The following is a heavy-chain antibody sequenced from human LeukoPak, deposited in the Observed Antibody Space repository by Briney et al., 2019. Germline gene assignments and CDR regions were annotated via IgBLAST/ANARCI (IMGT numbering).Heavy chain of an antibody. D-gene: IGHD3-10*01. J-gene: IGHJ4*02. V-gene: IGHV3-23*01. CDR1: GFTFSSYA. Sequence: PGGSLRLSCAASGFTFSSYAMSWVRQAPGKGLEWVSAISGSGGSTYYADSVKGRFTISRDNSKNTLYLQMNSLRAEDTAVYYCAKDPRYGSGSYQGYWGQGTLVTVSS. CDR3: AKDPRYGSGSYQGY. CDR2: ISGSGGST.